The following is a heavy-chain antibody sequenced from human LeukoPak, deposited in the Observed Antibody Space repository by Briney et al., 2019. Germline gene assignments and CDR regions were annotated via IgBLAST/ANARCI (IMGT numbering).Heavy chain of an antibody. CDR2: INWNGGST. CDR3: ARVSYYDFWSGYYLDY. Sequence: GGSLRLSCAASGFTFDDYGMSWVRQAPGKGLEWVSGINWNGGSTGYADSVKGRFTISRDNAKNSLYLQMNSLRAEDTALYYCARVSYYDFWSGYYLDYWGQGTLVTVSS. J-gene: IGHJ4*02. V-gene: IGHV3-20*04. CDR1: GFTFDDYG. D-gene: IGHD3-3*01.